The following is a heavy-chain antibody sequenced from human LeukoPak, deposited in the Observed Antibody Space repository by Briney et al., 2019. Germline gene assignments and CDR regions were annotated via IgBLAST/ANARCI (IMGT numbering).Heavy chain of an antibody. CDR3: ARVRLGVGDAFDI. J-gene: IGHJ3*02. V-gene: IGHV4-59*01. CDR2: SYYSGST. D-gene: IGHD3-10*01. Sequence: SETLCLTCTVSSGSISGYYWSWIRQPPGKGLEWIGYSYYSGSTSYSPSLKSRVTILVDTSKNQFSLKLTYVTPADTAVYYCARVRLGVGDAFDIWGQGTMVTVSS. CDR1: SGSISGYY.